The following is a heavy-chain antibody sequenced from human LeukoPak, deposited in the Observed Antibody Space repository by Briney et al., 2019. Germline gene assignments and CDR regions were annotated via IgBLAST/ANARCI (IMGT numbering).Heavy chain of an antibody. Sequence: PGGSLRLSCAASGFTFSSYWMHWVRQAPGKGLVWVSRINSDGSSTSYADSVKGRFTISRDNAKNTLYLQMNSLRAEDTAVYYCARDRISGSSWYLSPYMDVWGKGTTVTISS. J-gene: IGHJ6*03. CDR3: ARDRISGSSWYLSPYMDV. V-gene: IGHV3-74*01. CDR1: GFTFSSYW. CDR2: INSDGSST. D-gene: IGHD6-13*01.